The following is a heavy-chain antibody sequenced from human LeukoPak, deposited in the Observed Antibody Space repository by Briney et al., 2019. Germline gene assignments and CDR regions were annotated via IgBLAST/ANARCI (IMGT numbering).Heavy chain of an antibody. D-gene: IGHD6-19*01. Sequence: SSETLSLTCAVSGGSISSSNWWNWVRQAPGKGLEWIGQIYHSGTTSYNPSLKSRVTILVDKSKNQFSLRLNSVTAADTAMYYCARGAVAGTAQFPSIDSWGQGTLVVVS. J-gene: IGHJ4*02. CDR1: GGSISSSNW. V-gene: IGHV4-4*02. CDR2: IYHSGTT. CDR3: ARGAVAGTAQFPSIDS.